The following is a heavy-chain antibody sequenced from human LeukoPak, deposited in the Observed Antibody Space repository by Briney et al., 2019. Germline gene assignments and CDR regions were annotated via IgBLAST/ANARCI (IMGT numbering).Heavy chain of an antibody. CDR1: GGTFSSYA. D-gene: IGHD3-10*01. V-gene: IGHV1-69*13. CDR3: ARETKGLTMVRGVRMYYYYMDV. J-gene: IGHJ6*03. Sequence: SVKVSCKASGGTFSSYAISWVRQAPGQGLEWMGGIIPIFGTANYAQKFQGRVTITADESTSTAYMELSSLRSEDTAMYYCARETKGLTMVRGVRMYYYYMDVWGKGTTVTISS. CDR2: IIPIFGTA.